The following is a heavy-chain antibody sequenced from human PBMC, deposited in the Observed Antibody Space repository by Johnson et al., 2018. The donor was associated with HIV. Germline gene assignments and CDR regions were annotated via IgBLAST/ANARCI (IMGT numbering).Heavy chain of an antibody. Sequence: VQLVESGGGLVQPGGSLRLSCAASGFTFSPYWMHWVRQAPGQGLVWVSRIISDVSSAIYTDSVTGRFTISRDNTKNTLYLQMNSLRAEDTAWYYCAKDIWAYCGGDCSPGSAFDIWGQGTMVTVSS. D-gene: IGHD2-21*01. CDR2: IISDVSSA. J-gene: IGHJ3*02. CDR1: GFTFSPYW. V-gene: IGHV3-74*01. CDR3: AKDIWAYCGGDCSPGSAFDI.